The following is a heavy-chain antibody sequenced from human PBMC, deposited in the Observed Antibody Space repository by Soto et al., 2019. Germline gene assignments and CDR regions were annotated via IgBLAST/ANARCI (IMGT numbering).Heavy chain of an antibody. J-gene: IGHJ4*02. CDR1: GGSISSYY. CDR3: ARVRWTVAGPGHFDY. V-gene: IGHV4-59*01. CDR2: IYYSGST. Sequence: SETLSLTCTVSGGSISSYYWSWIRQPPGKGLEWIGYIYYSGSTNYNPSLKSRVTISVDTSKNQFSLKLSSVTAADTAVYYCARVRWTVAGPGHFDYWGQGTLVTVS. D-gene: IGHD6-19*01.